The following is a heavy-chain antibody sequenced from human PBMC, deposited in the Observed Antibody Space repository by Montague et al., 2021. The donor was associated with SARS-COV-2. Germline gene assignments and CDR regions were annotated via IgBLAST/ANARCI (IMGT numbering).Heavy chain of an antibody. CDR1: GFSLSTSEVG. D-gene: IGHD3-9*01. Sequence: PALVKPTQTLTLTCTFSGFSLSTSEVGVGWIRQPPGKAPEFLALIYGDDDNRYKPSLKSRLIITKVTSKNQVVLTMTNVDPVDTATYYCAHFGILRYFDPWGQGTLVTVSS. J-gene: IGHJ5*02. V-gene: IGHV2-5*02. CDR3: AHFGILRYFDP. CDR2: IYGDDDN.